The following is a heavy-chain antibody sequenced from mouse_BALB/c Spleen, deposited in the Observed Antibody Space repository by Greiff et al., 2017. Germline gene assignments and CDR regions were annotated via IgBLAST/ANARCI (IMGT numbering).Heavy chain of an antibody. Sequence: VHVKQSGPELVKPGASVKISCKASGYTFTDYNMHWVKQSHGKSLEWIGYIYPYNGGTGYNQKFKSKATLTVDNSSSTAYMELRSLTSEDSAVYYCARYDYDNWYFDVWGAGTTVTVSS. V-gene: IGHV1S29*02. CDR3: ARYDYDNWYFDV. J-gene: IGHJ1*01. CDR2: IYPYNGGT. D-gene: IGHD2-4*01. CDR1: GYTFTDYN.